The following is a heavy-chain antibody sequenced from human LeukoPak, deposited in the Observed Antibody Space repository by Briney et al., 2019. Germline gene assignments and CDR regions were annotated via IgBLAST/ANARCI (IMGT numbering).Heavy chain of an antibody. J-gene: IGHJ4*02. CDR2: VSYDGRIY. CDR1: GFSFSSHA. V-gene: IGHV3-30*04. CDR3: ARDLSRTYTVDY. Sequence: GSLRLSCAASGFSFSSHAMHWVRQAPGKGLEWVAFVSYDGRIYSHADFVKGRSTISRDNSKNTLYLQMNSLRAEDTAVYFCARDLSRTYTVDYWGQGTLVTVSS. D-gene: IGHD2-2*02.